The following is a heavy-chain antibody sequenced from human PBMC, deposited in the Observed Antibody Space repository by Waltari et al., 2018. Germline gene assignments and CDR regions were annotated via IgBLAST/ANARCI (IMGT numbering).Heavy chain of an antibody. J-gene: IGHJ4*02. Sequence: QVQLQQWGAGLLKPSETLSLTSAVSGGSFSGYYWIWIRQHPGKGLEWTGEINHSGSTNYNPSLKSRVTISVDTSKNQFSLKRSSVTAADTAVYYCASGIAARRCSYWGQGTLVTVSS. V-gene: IGHV4-34*01. CDR2: INHSGST. CDR1: GGSFSGYY. CDR3: ASGIAARRCSY. D-gene: IGHD6-6*01.